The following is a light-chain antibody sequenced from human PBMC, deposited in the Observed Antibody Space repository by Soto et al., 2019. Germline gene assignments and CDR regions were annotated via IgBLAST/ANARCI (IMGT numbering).Light chain of an antibody. CDR1: NNDIGRFDF. Sequence: QSALTQPRSVSGSPGQSVTISCTGTNNDIGRFDFVSWYQQHPGNSPKLILYEVRDRPSGVSSRFSGSKSVNTASLTISGLQAEDEAVYYCASFTLYNSLIFGGGTQLTVL. V-gene: IGLV2-14*01. J-gene: IGLJ7*01. CDR2: EVR. CDR3: ASFTLYNSLI.